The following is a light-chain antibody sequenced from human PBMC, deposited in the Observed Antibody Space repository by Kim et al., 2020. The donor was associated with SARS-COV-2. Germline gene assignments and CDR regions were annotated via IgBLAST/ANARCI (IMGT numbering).Light chain of an antibody. V-gene: IGLV3-21*04. CDR2: YDS. J-gene: IGLJ3*02. CDR1: NLGSKS. CDR3: QVWDSSSDHWV. Sequence: APGKTARITCGGNNLGSKSVHWYQQKPGQAPVLVIYYDSDRPSGIPERFPGSNSGNTATLTISRVEAGDEADYYCQVWDSSSDHWVFGGGTQLTVL.